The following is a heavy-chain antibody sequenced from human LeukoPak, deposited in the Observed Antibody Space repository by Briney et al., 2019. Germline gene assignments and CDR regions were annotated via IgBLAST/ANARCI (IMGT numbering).Heavy chain of an antibody. Sequence: GGSLRLSCAASGFTVSINYMSWVRQAPGKGLEWVSVIYSGGNTYYADSVKGRFTISRDNSKNTVYLQMNSLRAEDTAVYYCARGETSSYDFWGQGTLVTVSS. CDR2: IYSGGNT. J-gene: IGHJ4*02. CDR1: GFTVSINY. V-gene: IGHV3-53*01. D-gene: IGHD2-2*01. CDR3: ARGETSSYDF.